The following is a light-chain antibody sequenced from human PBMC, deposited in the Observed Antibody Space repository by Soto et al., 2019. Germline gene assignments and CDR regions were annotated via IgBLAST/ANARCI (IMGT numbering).Light chain of an antibody. Sequence: DIQMPQSPSTLSASVGDRVTINCRASQSISSWLAWYQQKPGKAPKLLIYDASSLESGVPSRFISSGSGTEFTLTISSLPPYEFATYYCQQYYSYSRTFGQGTKVEIK. CDR3: QQYYSYSRT. CDR1: QSISSW. CDR2: DAS. V-gene: IGKV1-5*01. J-gene: IGKJ1*01.